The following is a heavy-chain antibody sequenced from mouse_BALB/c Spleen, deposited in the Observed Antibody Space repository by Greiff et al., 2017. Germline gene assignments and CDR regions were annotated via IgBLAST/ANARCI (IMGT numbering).Heavy chain of an antibody. J-gene: IGHJ4*01. D-gene: IGHD2-2*01. CDR1: GFTFSDYY. V-gene: IGHV5-4*02. Sequence: EVKVVESGGGLVKPGGSLKLSCAASGFTFSDYYMYWVRQTPEKRLEWVATISDGGSYTYYPDSVKGRFTISRDNAKNNLYLQMSSLKSEDTAMYYCARGGYDVGYAMDYWGQGTSVTVSS. CDR2: ISDGGSYT. CDR3: ARGGYDVGYAMDY.